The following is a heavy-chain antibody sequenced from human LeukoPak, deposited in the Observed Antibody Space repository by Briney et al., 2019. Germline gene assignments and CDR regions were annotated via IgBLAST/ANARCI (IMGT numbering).Heavy chain of an antibody. CDR1: GGSISSGGYY. CDR2: IHYSEST. CDR3: ARGQGSGSSWAFDH. D-gene: IGHD1-26*01. V-gene: IGHV4-61*08. J-gene: IGHJ4*02. Sequence: SQTLSLTCTVSGGSISSGGYYWSWIRQHPGKGLEWIGYIHYSESTTYNPSLKSRVTISADPSKHQLSLSLSSVTAADTAVYYCARGQGSGSSWAFDHWGQGTLVTVSS.